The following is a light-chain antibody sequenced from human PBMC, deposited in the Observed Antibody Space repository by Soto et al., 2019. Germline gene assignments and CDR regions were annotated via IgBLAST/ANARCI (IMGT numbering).Light chain of an antibody. CDR3: SSYTSSSTVI. CDR1: SSDVGGYNY. CDR2: DVS. Sequence: QSALTQPASVSGSHGQSITISCTGTSSDVGGYNYVSWYQQHPGRAPKLIIYDVSDRPSGVSDRFSGSKSGNTASLTISGLQAEDEADYYCSSYTSSSTVIFGGGTQLTVL. J-gene: IGLJ2*01. V-gene: IGLV2-14*03.